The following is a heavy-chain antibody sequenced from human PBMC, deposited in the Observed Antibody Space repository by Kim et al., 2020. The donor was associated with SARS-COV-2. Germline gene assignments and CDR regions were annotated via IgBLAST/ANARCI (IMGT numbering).Heavy chain of an antibody. Sequence: GGSLRLSCAASGFTFSSYEMNWVRQAPGKGLEWVSYISSSGSTIYYADSVKGRFTISRDNAKNSLYLQMNSLRAEDTAVYYCARENGQKSAAQYYYGSGSRTSPFDYWGQGTLVTVSS. CDR1: GFTFSSYE. J-gene: IGHJ4*02. V-gene: IGHV3-48*03. CDR2: ISSSGSTI. D-gene: IGHD3-10*01. CDR3: ARENGQKSAAQYYYGSGSRTSPFDY.